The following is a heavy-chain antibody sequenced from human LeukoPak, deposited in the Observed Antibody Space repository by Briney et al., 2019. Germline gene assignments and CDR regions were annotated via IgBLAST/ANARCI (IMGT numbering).Heavy chain of an antibody. CDR1: GGSISSGGYY. CDR3: ARDKLGISGMDV. Sequence: SQTLSLTCTVSGGSISSGGYYWSWIRQHPGKGLEWIGYIYYSGSTYYNPSLKSRVTISVDTSKNQSSLKLSSVTAADTAVYYCARDKLGISGMDVWGQGTTVTVSS. D-gene: IGHD7-27*01. V-gene: IGHV4-31*03. CDR2: IYYSGST. J-gene: IGHJ6*02.